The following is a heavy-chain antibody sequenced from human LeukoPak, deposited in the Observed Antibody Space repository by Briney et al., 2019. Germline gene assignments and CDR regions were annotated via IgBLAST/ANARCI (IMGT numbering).Heavy chain of an antibody. Sequence: PGGSLRLSCAASGFTFSSYGMSWVRQAPGKGLEWVSGISESGGSTYYADSVKGRLTISRDNSKNTVYLQMNSLRAEDTAVYYCAKDKLTLDAFDIWGQGAMVTVSS. CDR3: AKDKLTLDAFDI. CDR1: GFTFSSYG. D-gene: IGHD4-23*01. CDR2: ISESGGST. V-gene: IGHV3-23*01. J-gene: IGHJ3*02.